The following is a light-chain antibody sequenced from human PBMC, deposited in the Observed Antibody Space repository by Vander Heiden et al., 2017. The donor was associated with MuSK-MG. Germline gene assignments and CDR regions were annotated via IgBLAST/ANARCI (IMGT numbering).Light chain of an antibody. J-gene: IGLJ2*01. CDR2: DGS. Sequence: QSAPTHPASASGSPGLSITISCTGTSSDVGSHNLVSRYQQHPGTAPQLMIYDGSKRPSGVSNRFSGSKSGSTTSLTITARLEEDDADYYYCTYASSSTVLFGGGTKLTVL. CDR3: CTYASSSTVL. CDR1: SSDVGSHNL. V-gene: IGLV2-23*01.